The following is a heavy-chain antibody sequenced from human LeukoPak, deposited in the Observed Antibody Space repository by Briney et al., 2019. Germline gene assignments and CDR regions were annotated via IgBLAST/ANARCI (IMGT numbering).Heavy chain of an antibody. J-gene: IGHJ4*02. D-gene: IGHD6-19*01. CDR2: INTGGSNT. CDR1: GFTFGNFW. Sequence: GGSLRLSCAASGFTFGNFWMHWVRQAPGEGLVWVARINTGGSNTVYADSVKGRFTISRDNSKNTLYLQMNSLRVEDTAIYYCAKLQWLADFDYWGQGTLVTVSS. V-gene: IGHV3-74*01. CDR3: AKLQWLADFDY.